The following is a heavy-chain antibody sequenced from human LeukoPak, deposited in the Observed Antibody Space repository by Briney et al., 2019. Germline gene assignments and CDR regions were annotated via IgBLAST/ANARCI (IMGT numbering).Heavy chain of an antibody. CDR2: IYYSGNT. J-gene: IGHJ5*02. CDR3: ARERYYCSTTLCSPDWFDP. V-gene: IGHV4-30-4*01. CDR1: GGSISSGDYY. D-gene: IGHD2-2*01. Sequence: SETLSLTCTVSGGSISSGDYYWSWIRQPPGKGLDWIGYIYYSGNTYYNPSLKSRVTISVDTSKNQFSLKLSSVTAADTAVYYCARERYYCSTTLCSPDWFDPWGQGTLVTVSS.